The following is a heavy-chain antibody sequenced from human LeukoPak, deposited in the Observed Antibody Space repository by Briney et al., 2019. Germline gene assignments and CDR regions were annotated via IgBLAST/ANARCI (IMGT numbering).Heavy chain of an antibody. Sequence: PGGSLRLSCAASGLTFSSYAMSWVRQAPGKGLGWVSAISGSGMTTYYADSVKGRFTISRDNSKNTLYLQMNSLRAEDTAVYYCAKRDSSGYSHYFDYWGQGTLVTVSS. CDR1: GLTFSSYA. V-gene: IGHV3-23*01. D-gene: IGHD3-22*01. CDR3: AKRDSSGYSHYFDY. CDR2: ISGSGMTT. J-gene: IGHJ4*02.